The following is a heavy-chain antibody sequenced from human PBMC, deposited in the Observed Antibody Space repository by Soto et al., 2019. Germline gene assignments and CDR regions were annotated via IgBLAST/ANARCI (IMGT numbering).Heavy chain of an antibody. CDR1: GFTFSSYA. CDR3: ARARPLGVVITPELDNWFDP. D-gene: IGHD3-3*01. Sequence: GGSLRLSCAASGFTFSSYAMHWVRQAPGKGLEWVAVISYDGSNKYYADSVKGRFTISRDNSKNTLYLQMNSLRAEDTAVYYCARARPLGVVITPELDNWFDPLGQGTLVTVSS. V-gene: IGHV3-30-3*01. J-gene: IGHJ5*02. CDR2: ISYDGSNK.